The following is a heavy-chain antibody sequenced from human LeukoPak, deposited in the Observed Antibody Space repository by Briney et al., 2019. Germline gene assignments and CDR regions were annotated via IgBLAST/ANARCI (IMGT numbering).Heavy chain of an antibody. J-gene: IGHJ5*02. V-gene: IGHV4-34*01. CDR3: ACETRILFEGPRVNWFDP. D-gene: IGHD2-15*01. Sequence: SETLSLTCAVYGGSFSGYYWSWIRQPPGKGLEWIGEINHSGSTNYNPSLKSRVTISVDTSKNQFSLKLSSVTAADTAVYYCACETRILFEGPRVNWFDPWGQGTLDTVSS. CDR1: GGSFSGYY. CDR2: INHSGST.